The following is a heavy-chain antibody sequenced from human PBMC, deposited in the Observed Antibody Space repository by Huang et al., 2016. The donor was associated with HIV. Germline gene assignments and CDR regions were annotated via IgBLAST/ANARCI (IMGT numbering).Heavy chain of an antibody. J-gene: IGHJ6*03. V-gene: IGHV7-4-1*02. CDR2: IDTNPGDP. CDR3: AREPSYYYDSSGYYRYYYYMDV. D-gene: IGHD3-22*01. CDR1: GYTFSSYT. Sequence: QVQLVQSGSELKKPGASLKVSCKASGYTFSSYTMNWVRQAPGQGLEWMGWIDTNPGDPTYAQGFTGRFVFSLDTSVSTAYLQISSLKAEDTAVYYCAREPSYYYDSSGYYRYYYYMDVWGKGTTVTVSS.